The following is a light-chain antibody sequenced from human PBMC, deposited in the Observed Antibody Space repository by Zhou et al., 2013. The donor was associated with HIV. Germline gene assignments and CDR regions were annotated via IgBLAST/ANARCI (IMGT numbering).Light chain of an antibody. CDR3: QQLHSYPLT. J-gene: IGKJ4*01. Sequence: DIQMTQSPSTLSASVGDRVTITCRASQSISSWLAWYHQKPGKAPKLLIYKASSLESGVPSRFSGSGSGTEFTLTISSLQPDDFATYYCQQLHSYPLTFGGGTKVEIK. V-gene: IGKV1-5*03. CDR1: QSISSW. CDR2: KAS.